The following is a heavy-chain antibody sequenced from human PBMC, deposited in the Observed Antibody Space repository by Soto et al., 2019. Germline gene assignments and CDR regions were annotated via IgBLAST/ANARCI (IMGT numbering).Heavy chain of an antibody. D-gene: IGHD6-13*01. CDR1: GGTFSSNA. Sequence: QVLLLQSGAEVKKPGSSVTVSCKASGGTFSSNAIGWVRQAPGQGLEWMGGIVPMFGTPKNAQKFQGRVTITADESTSTAYMELSSLRSDDTAVYYCARLEQQLVDYWYFDLWGRGTLVTVSS. CDR3: ARLEQQLVDYWYFDL. J-gene: IGHJ2*01. V-gene: IGHV1-69*12. CDR2: IVPMFGTP.